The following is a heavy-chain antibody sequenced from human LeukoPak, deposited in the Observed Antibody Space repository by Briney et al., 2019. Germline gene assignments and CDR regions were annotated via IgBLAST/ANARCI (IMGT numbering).Heavy chain of an antibody. V-gene: IGHV3-23*01. D-gene: IGHD3-3*01. J-gene: IGHJ4*02. CDR2: ISGSGGST. CDR3: AQLGYYDFWSGSPPLDY. Sequence: GGSLRLSCAASGFTFSSYAMSWVRQAPGKGLEWVSAISGSGGSTYYADSVKGRFTISRDNPKNTLYLQMNSLRAEDTAVYYCAQLGYYDFWSGSPPLDYWGQGTLVTVSS. CDR1: GFTFSSYA.